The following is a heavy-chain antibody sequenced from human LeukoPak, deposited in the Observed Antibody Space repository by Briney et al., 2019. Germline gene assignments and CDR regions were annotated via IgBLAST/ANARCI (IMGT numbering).Heavy chain of an antibody. Sequence: PGGSLRLSCAGSGFTFNSYGIHWVRQAPGKGLEWVAVISYDGRNKFYADSVKGRFTISRDNSKNTLYLQMNSLGAEDTALYHCAKDLAGYSNDRDFGMDVWGQGTTVTVSS. D-gene: IGHD4-11*01. CDR2: ISYDGRNK. CDR3: AKDLAGYSNDRDFGMDV. V-gene: IGHV3-30*18. J-gene: IGHJ6*02. CDR1: GFTFNSYG.